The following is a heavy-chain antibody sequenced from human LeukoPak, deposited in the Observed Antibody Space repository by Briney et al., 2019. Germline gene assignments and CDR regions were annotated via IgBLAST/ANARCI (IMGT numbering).Heavy chain of an antibody. CDR1: GVSVSSNNW. V-gene: IGHV4-4*02. J-gene: IGHJ4*02. Sequence: SETLSLTCAVSGVSVSSNNWWTWVRQPPGKGLEWIGEIYHSGSTNYHPSLKSRVTISVDKSKNQFSLRLSSVTAADTAVYYCARAVGASEETKIWGQGTLVTVSS. CDR3: ARAVGASEETKI. D-gene: IGHD1-26*01. CDR2: IYHSGST.